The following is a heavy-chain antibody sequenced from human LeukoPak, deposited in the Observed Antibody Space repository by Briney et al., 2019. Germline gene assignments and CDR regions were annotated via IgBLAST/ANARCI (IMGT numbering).Heavy chain of an antibody. Sequence: GGSLRLSCAASGFTFSSYAMSWVRQAPGKGLEWVSAISGSGGSTYYADSAKGRFTISRDNSKNTLYLQMTSLRAEDTAVYYCANGPKQASEGYWGQGTLVTVSS. CDR2: ISGSGGST. J-gene: IGHJ4*02. CDR3: ANGPKQASEGY. D-gene: IGHD1/OR15-1a*01. CDR1: GFTFSSYA. V-gene: IGHV3-23*01.